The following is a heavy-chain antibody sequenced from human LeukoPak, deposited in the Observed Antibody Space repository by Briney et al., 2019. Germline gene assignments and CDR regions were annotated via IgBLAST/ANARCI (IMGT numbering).Heavy chain of an antibody. CDR3: GRSMDSSTSRLIEY. CDR2: ISVCKGNT. J-gene: IGHJ4*02. CDR1: GYTFTSYG. Sequence: VASVKVSCKASGYTFTSYGISWVRQAPGQGLEWMGWISVCKGNTNYAQKLQGRVTMTTDTSTSTVYMELRSLRSDDTAVYYCGRSMDSSTSRLIEYWGQGTLVTVSS. D-gene: IGHD6-6*01. V-gene: IGHV1-18*01.